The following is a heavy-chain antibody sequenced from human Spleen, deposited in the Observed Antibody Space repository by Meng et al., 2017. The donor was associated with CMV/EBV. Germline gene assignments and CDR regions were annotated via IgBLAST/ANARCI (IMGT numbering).Heavy chain of an antibody. Sequence: ESLKISCAASGFTFSSYSMNWVRQAPGKGLEWIGSIYYSGITFYNPSLKSRVIISVDTSKNQFSLNLTSVTAADTAVYYCARSRILWLPDYWGQGTLVTVSS. J-gene: IGHJ4*02. V-gene: IGHV4-39*07. CDR1: GFTFSSYS. D-gene: IGHD2-21*01. CDR2: IYYSGIT. CDR3: ARSRILWLPDY.